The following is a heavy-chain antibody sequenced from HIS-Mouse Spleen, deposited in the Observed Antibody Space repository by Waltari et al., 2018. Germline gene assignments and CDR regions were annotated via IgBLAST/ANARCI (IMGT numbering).Heavy chain of an antibody. Sequence: QVQLVQSGAEVKKPGASVKVSCKASGYTFTGYYMHWVRQAPGQGLEGRGWNNPNSGGTKYAQKFQGRGTMTRETSISTAYMELSRLRSDDTAVYYCARVDSSWYYYYYGMDVWGQGTTVTVSS. CDR1: GYTFTGYY. V-gene: IGHV1-2*02. CDR2: NNPNSGGT. D-gene: IGHD6-13*01. CDR3: ARVDSSWYYYYYGMDV. J-gene: IGHJ6*02.